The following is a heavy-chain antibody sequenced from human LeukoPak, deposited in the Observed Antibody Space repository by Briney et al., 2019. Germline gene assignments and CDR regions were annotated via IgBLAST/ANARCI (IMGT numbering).Heavy chain of an antibody. J-gene: IGHJ6*02. CDR1: GFTFSSYA. Sequence: GGSLRLSCAASGFTFSSYAMSWVRQAPGKGLEWVSAISGSGGSTYYADSVKGRFTISRDNSKNTLYLQMNSLRAEDTAVYYCAKDRDYGDFYYGMGVWGQGTTVTVSS. D-gene: IGHD4-17*01. CDR2: ISGSGGST. V-gene: IGHV3-23*01. CDR3: AKDRDYGDFYYGMGV.